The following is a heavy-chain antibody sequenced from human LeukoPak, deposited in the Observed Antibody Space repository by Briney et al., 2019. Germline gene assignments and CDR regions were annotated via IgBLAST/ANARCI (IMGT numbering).Heavy chain of an antibody. CDR3: ARGEDEWIMVGYFDS. CDR2: INPNSGGT. V-gene: IGHV1-2*02. J-gene: IGHJ4*02. D-gene: IGHD2-8*01. Sequence: ASVKVSCKASGYTFTGYYMHWVRQAPGQGLEWMGWINPNSGGTNYAQKFQGRVTMTRDTSISTAYMELSSLRSDDTAVYYCARGEDEWIMVGYFDSWGQGTQVTVSS. CDR1: GYTFTGYY.